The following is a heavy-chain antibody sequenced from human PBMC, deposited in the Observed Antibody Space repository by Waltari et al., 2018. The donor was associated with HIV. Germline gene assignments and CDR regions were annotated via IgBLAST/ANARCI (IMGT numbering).Heavy chain of an antibody. D-gene: IGHD2-15*01. J-gene: IGHJ4*02. V-gene: IGHV5-51*01. Sequence: EVQLVQSGPAVKTPGESLKISCQVSVYTFPNYWIAWARPRPGKGLEWMGVIYPGDSDTRYSPSFQGQVTISADKSITTAYLQWTSLKASDTAMYYCARLKDIVVVVSLSAFDYWGQGTLVTVSS. CDR1: VYTFPNYW. CDR3: ARLKDIVVVVSLSAFDY. CDR2: IYPGDSDT.